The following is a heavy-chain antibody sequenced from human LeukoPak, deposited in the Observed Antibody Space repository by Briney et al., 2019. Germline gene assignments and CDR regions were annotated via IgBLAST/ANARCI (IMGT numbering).Heavy chain of an antibody. D-gene: IGHD3-3*01. V-gene: IGHV1-69*06. Sequence: GASVKVSCKASGGTFSSYAISWVRQAPGQGLEWMGGIIPIFGTANYAQKFQGRVTITADKSTSTAYMELSSLRSEDTAVYYCARAVNFGVDLLRAGNWFDPWGQGTLVTVSS. CDR3: ARAVNFGVDLLRAGNWFDP. J-gene: IGHJ5*02. CDR2: IIPIFGTA. CDR1: GGTFSSYA.